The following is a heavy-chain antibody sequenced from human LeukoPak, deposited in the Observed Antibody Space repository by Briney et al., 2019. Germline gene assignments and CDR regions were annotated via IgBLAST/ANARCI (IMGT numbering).Heavy chain of an antibody. D-gene: IGHD2-2*01. J-gene: IGHJ4*02. CDR2: IKHDGSDK. Sequence: GGSLRLSCTTSGFTFSSYWMSWVRQAPGKGLEWVANIKHDGSDKNYVDSVKGRFTISRDNAKKSLNLQMNSLRAEDTAVYYCARGGYQLLWYWGQGTLVTVSS. CDR1: GFTFSSYW. V-gene: IGHV3-7*04. CDR3: ARGGYQLLWY.